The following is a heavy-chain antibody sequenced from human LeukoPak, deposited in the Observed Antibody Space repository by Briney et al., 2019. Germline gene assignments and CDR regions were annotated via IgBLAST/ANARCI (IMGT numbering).Heavy chain of an antibody. CDR2: INHSGST. Sequence: SETLSLTCAVYGGSFSGYYWSWIRQPPEKGLEWIGEINHSGSTNYNPSLKSRVTISVDTSKNQFSLKLSSVTAADTAVYYCARGGIQLCLDYWGQGTLVTVSS. D-gene: IGHD5-18*01. CDR3: ARGGIQLCLDY. V-gene: IGHV4-34*01. CDR1: GGSFSGYY. J-gene: IGHJ4*02.